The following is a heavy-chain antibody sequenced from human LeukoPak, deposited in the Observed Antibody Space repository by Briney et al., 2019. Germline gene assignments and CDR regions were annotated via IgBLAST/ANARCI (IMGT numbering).Heavy chain of an antibody. Sequence: SETLSLTCAVYGGSFSGYYWSWIRQPPGKGLEWIGEIIHSGSTNYNPSLKSRVTISVDTSKNQFSLKLSSVTAADTAVYYCARVVYSPDYVWGSYRYRYYGMDVWGQGTTVTVSS. V-gene: IGHV4-34*12. CDR2: IIHSGST. CDR3: ARVVYSPDYVWGSYRYRYYGMDV. J-gene: IGHJ6*02. CDR1: GGSFSGYY. D-gene: IGHD3-16*02.